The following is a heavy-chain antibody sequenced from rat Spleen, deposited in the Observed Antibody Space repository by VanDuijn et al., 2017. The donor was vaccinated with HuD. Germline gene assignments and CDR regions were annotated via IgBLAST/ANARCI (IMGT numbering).Heavy chain of an antibody. V-gene: IGHV5-7*01. Sequence: EVQLVESGGGLVRPGKSLKLSCEASGFTFDDYGMAWVRQAPEKGLEWVASISWGGTRTFYPDNVKDRVIISRDNAKNALYLQMNSLRSDDTAIYYCTRELGHWFAYWGHGTLVTVSS. CDR3: TRELGHWFAY. CDR2: ISWGGTRT. J-gene: IGHJ3*01. CDR1: GFTFDDYG.